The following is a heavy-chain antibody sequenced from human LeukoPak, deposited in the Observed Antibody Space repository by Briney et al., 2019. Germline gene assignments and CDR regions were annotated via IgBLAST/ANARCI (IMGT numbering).Heavy chain of an antibody. CDR3: ARDQLLWFGELRGAFDI. Sequence: GGSLRLSCAASGFTFSSYAMHWVRQAPGKGLEWVAVISYDGSSKYYADSVKGRFTISRDNSKNTLYLQMNSLRAEDTAVYYCARDQLLWFGELRGAFDIWGQGTMVTVSS. D-gene: IGHD3-10*01. V-gene: IGHV3-30*04. CDR1: GFTFSSYA. J-gene: IGHJ3*02. CDR2: ISYDGSSK.